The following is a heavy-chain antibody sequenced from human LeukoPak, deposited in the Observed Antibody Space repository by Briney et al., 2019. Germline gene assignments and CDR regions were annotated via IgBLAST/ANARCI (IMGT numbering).Heavy chain of an antibody. J-gene: IGHJ6*02. Sequence: GGSLRLSCAASGFTFSTFWMTWVRQAPGKGLECVANIKQDGSDKHFVDSVKGRVTISRDNARNSLYLQMNSLRAEDTAVYYCARLTGSKADGMDVWGQGTTVTVSS. CDR2: IKQDGSDK. CDR3: ARLTGSKADGMDV. D-gene: IGHD1-14*01. V-gene: IGHV3-7*01. CDR1: GFTFSTFW.